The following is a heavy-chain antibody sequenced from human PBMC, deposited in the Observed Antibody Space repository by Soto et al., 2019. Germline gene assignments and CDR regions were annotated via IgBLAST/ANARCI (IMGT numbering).Heavy chain of an antibody. D-gene: IGHD3-10*01. CDR1: GGSISSSSDY. CDR3: ATPYYYGSGSFQNTNWFAP. CDR2: IYYSGST. J-gene: IGHJ5*02. V-gene: IGHV4-39*01. Sequence: SETLSLTCTFSGGSISSSSDYWGWIRQPPGKGLEWIGSIYYSGSTYYNPSLKSRVTISVDTSKNQFSLKLSSVTAADTAVYYCATPYYYGSGSFQNTNWFAPWGQGTLVTVSS.